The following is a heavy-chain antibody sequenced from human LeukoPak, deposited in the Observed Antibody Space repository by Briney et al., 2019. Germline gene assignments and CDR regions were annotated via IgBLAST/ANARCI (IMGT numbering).Heavy chain of an antibody. V-gene: IGHV1-2*02. CDR3: ARELDVLLWFGEFRLFDY. Sequence: ASVRVSCKASGYTFTGYYMHWVRQAPGQGLEWMGWINPNSGGTNYAQKFQGRVTMTRDTSISTAYMELSRLRSDDTAVYYCARELDVLLWFGEFRLFDYWGQRTLVTVSS. CDR2: INPNSGGT. J-gene: IGHJ4*02. CDR1: GYTFTGYY. D-gene: IGHD3-10*01.